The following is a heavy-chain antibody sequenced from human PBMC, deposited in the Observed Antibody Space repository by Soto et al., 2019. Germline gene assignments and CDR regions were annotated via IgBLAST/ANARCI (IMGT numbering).Heavy chain of an antibody. Sequence: IACEACRGSFKSYTISWVRQAPRQRLEWMGRIIPILGIANYAQKFQGRVTITADKSTSTAYMELSSLRSEDTAVYYCARTPRYHDFWSSYSYYLDVSGKRTTVTVSS. J-gene: IGHJ6*03. D-gene: IGHD3-3*01. V-gene: IGHV1-69*02. CDR1: RGSFKSYT. CDR3: ARTPRYHDFWSSYSYYLDV. CDR2: IIPILGIA.